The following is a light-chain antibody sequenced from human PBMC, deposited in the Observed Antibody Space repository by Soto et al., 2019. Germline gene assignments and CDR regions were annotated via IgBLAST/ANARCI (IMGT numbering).Light chain of an antibody. V-gene: IGLV1-40*01. CDR1: SSNIGAGYN. Sequence: QSVLTQPPSVSGAPGQRITISCTGSSSNIGAGYNVHWYQQLPGAVPKLLISGNSNRPSGVPDRFSGSKSGTSASLAITGLQPEDEADYYCQSYDSSLSGFYVFGTGTKVTVL. CDR2: GNS. J-gene: IGLJ1*01. CDR3: QSYDSSLSGFYV.